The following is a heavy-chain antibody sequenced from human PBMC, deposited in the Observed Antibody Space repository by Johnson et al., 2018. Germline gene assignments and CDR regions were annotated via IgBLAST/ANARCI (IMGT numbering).Heavy chain of an antibody. CDR1: GFTFDGYA. J-gene: IGHJ6*02. V-gene: IGHV3-9*01. Sequence: VQLVQSGGGLVQPGRSLRLSCAASGFTFDGYAMHWVRQAPGKGLEWVSGISWNSGSLGYVDSGKGRFTISRDNAKNSLYLQMKRLRAEETALYYGEKGGGPNYYYYHIDVWGQGTTVTVSS. D-gene: IGHD3-16*01. CDR3: EKGGGPNYYYYHIDV. CDR2: ISWNSGSL.